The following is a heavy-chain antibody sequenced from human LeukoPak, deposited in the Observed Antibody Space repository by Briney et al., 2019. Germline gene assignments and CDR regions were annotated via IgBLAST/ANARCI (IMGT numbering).Heavy chain of an antibody. J-gene: IGHJ5*02. Sequence: PGGSLRLSCAASGFTFSSYAMSWVRQAPGKGLEWVSAISGSGGSTYYADSVKGRFTISRDNSKNTLCLQMNSLRAEDTAVYYCAKKTSRYCGSGSRNWFDPWGQGTLVTVSS. CDR1: GFTFSSYA. D-gene: IGHD3-10*01. CDR2: ISGSGGST. CDR3: AKKTSRYCGSGSRNWFDP. V-gene: IGHV3-23*01.